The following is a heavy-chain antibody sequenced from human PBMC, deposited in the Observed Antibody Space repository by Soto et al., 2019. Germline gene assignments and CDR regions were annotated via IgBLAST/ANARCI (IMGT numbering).Heavy chain of an antibody. D-gene: IGHD2-21*01. J-gene: IGHJ4*02. CDR2: VAGNGGRT. CDR1: GFTFSNYA. CDR3: GKRSTAPGDCFAF. Sequence: PGGSLRLSCAASGFTFSNYAMSWVRQAPGKGLEWVSTVAGNGGRTSYTDSVKGRFAISRDNSKNTLYVQMNSLRGDDTALYYWGKRSTAPGDCFAFWGRETLVPVSS. V-gene: IGHV3-23*01.